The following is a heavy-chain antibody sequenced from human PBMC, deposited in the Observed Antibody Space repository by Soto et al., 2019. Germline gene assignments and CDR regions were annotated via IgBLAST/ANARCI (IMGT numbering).Heavy chain of an antibody. CDR3: ARLKGQQLVSGYFDY. D-gene: IGHD6-13*01. CDR2: IHYSGST. J-gene: IGHJ4*02. V-gene: IGHV4-39*01. CDR1: GDSISSSIYY. Sequence: PSDTLSLTCTVSGDSISSSIYYSGCLRQPPGKGLEWIGSIHYSGSTYYNPSLKSRVTISVDTSKNQFSLKLSSVTAADTAVYYCARLKGQQLVSGYFDYWGQGTLVTVSS.